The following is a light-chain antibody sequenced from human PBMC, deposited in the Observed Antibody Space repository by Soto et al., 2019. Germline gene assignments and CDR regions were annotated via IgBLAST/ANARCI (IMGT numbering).Light chain of an antibody. Sequence: QSALTQPASVSGSPGQSITISCTGTSSDVGAYNYVSWYQQHPGKAPKLMIYEVSNRPSGVSDRFSGSKSGNTASLTISGLQAEDEADYYCSSYRSSSTVVVFGGGTQLTVL. V-gene: IGLV2-14*01. CDR1: SSDVGAYNY. J-gene: IGLJ2*01. CDR2: EVS. CDR3: SSYRSSSTVVV.